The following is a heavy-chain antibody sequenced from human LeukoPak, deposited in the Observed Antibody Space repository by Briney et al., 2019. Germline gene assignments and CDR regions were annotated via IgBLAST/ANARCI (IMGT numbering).Heavy chain of an antibody. J-gene: IGHJ4*02. CDR3: ARVLRYYGSGSH. D-gene: IGHD3-10*01. Sequence: SETLSLTCAVYGGSFSGYYWSWIRQPPGKGLEWIGEINHSGSTNYNPSLKSRVTISVDTSKNQFSLKLSSVTAADTAVYYCARVLRYYGSGSHWGQGTQVTVSS. V-gene: IGHV4-34*01. CDR2: INHSGST. CDR1: GGSFSGYY.